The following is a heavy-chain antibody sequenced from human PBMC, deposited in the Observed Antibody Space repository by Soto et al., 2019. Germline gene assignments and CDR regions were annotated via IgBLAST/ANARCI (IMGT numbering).Heavy chain of an antibody. Sequence: SETLSLTCTVSGASITTYYWSWIRQPTGKGLRWIGYISYSGSTDYNPSLKSRVTISFDASKNQFSLKLNSVTAADTAVYYCARDLWGYCGADCYPLDVWGQGTTVTVSS. J-gene: IGHJ6*02. CDR1: GASITTYY. V-gene: IGHV4-59*01. CDR2: ISYSGST. CDR3: ARDLWGYCGADCYPLDV. D-gene: IGHD2-21*02.